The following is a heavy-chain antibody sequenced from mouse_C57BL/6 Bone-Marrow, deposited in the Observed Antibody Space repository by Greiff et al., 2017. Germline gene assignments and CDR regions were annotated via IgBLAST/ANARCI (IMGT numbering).Heavy chain of an antibody. J-gene: IGHJ2*01. CDR1: GYTFTSYW. CDR2: IYPGSGST. Sequence: QVQLKQPGAELVKPGASVKMSCKASGYTFTSYWITWVKQRPGQGLEWIGDIYPGSGSTNYNEKFTSKATLTVDTSSSTAYMQLSSLTSEDSAVYYCARSYYSRDYGGRGTTLTVSS. V-gene: IGHV1-55*01. D-gene: IGHD2-12*01. CDR3: ARSYYSRDY.